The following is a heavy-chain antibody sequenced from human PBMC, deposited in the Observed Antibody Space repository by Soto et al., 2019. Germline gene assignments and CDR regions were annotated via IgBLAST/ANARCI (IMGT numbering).Heavy chain of an antibody. CDR1: GGTFSSYT. D-gene: IGHD3-16*01. Sequence: HVKLVQSGAEVKKPVSSVKVSCKASGGTFSSYTISWVRQAPGQGLEWMGRIIPILGIANYAQKFQRRVTITADKPSSTAYMELSRLRSEDTTVYYCARGGTSDPWHGGGMDVWGQGTTVTVTS. J-gene: IGHJ6*02. CDR3: ARGGTSDPWHGGGMDV. V-gene: IGHV1-69*02. CDR2: IIPILGIA.